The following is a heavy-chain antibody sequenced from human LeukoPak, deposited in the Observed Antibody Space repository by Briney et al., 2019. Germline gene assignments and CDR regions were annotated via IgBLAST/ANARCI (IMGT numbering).Heavy chain of an antibody. J-gene: IGHJ4*02. D-gene: IGHD1-1*01. CDR1: GYSFTTYG. CDR3: VTGDPARDY. Sequence: GASVKVSCKASGYSFTTYGISWVRQAPGQGLEWMGGIIPIFGTANYAQKFQGRVTITTDESTSTAYMELSSLRSEDTAVYYCVTGDPARDYWGQGTLVTVSS. CDR2: IIPIFGTA. V-gene: IGHV1-69*05.